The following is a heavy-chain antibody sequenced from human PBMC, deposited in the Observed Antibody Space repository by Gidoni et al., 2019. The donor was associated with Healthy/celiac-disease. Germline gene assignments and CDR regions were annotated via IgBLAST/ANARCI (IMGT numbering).Heavy chain of an antibody. J-gene: IGHJ5*02. CDR3: ARLGYCSGGSCP. Sequence: QVQLQQWGAGLLKLSETLSLTCAVYGGSFSGYYWSWIRQPPGKGLEWIGEINHSGSTNYNPSLKSRVTISVDTSKNQFSLKLSSVTAADTAVYYCARLGYCSGGSCPWGQGTLVTVSS. CDR2: INHSGST. CDR1: GGSFSGYY. V-gene: IGHV4-34*01. D-gene: IGHD2-15*01.